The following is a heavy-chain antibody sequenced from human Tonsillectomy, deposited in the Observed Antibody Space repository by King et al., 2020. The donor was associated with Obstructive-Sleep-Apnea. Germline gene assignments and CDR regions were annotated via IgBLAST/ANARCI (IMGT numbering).Heavy chain of an antibody. J-gene: IGHJ2*01. D-gene: IGHD2-2*01. Sequence: QLVQSGVEVKKPGASVKVSCKTSGYIFTDYGISWVRQAPGQGLEWMGWISPYNSKTNYPQRFQGRVTMTTDTSTSTAYMELRSLRSDDTAVYYCARDYQKQLPLGWYFDVWGRGTLVTVSS. V-gene: IGHV1-18*01. CDR1: GYIFTDYG. CDR2: ISPYNSKT. CDR3: ARDYQKQLPLGWYFDV.